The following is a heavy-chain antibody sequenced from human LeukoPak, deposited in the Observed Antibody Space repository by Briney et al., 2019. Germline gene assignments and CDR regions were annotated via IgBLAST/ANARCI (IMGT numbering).Heavy chain of an antibody. CDR3: ARDLHYSASSDYY. CDR1: GFTVSSNY. CDR2: IYSGGST. V-gene: IGHV3-66*02. Sequence: PGGSLRLSCVASGFTVSSNYMSWVRQAPGKGLEWVSVIYSGGSTYYADSVKGRFTISRDNSKNTLYLQMNSLRPEDTSFYYCARDLHYSASSDYYWGQGTLVTVPS. J-gene: IGHJ4*02. D-gene: IGHD3-22*01.